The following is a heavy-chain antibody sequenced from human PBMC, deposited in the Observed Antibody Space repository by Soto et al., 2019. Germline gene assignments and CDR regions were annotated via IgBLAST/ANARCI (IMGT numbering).Heavy chain of an antibody. D-gene: IGHD1-7*01. CDR2: VGGSGGTT. Sequence: EVQLLESGGGLVQPGGSLRLSCAASGFTFSSYAMSWVRRAPGKGLEWVSAVGGSGGTTYYADSVKGRFTISRDNSKNTLYLQMNSLRAEDTAVYYCAKLYNWNYPFDYWGQGTQVTVSS. CDR1: GFTFSSYA. CDR3: AKLYNWNYPFDY. J-gene: IGHJ4*02. V-gene: IGHV3-23*01.